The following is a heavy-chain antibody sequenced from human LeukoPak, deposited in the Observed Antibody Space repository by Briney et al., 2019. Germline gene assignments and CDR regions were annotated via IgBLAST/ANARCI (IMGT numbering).Heavy chain of an antibody. V-gene: IGHV4-4*07. Sequence: NASETMSLTCTVSGGSISSYYWSWIRQPAGKGLEWIGRIYTSGSTNSNTSLKRGVTMSVDTSKNQFSLKLSSVTAADTAVYYCARARITIFGVVRYFDYWGQGTLVTVSS. CDR1: GGSISSYY. CDR3: ARARITIFGVVRYFDY. J-gene: IGHJ4*02. D-gene: IGHD3-3*01. CDR2: IYTSGST.